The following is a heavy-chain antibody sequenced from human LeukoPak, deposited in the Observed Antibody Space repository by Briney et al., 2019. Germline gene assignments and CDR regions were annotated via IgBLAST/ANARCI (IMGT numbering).Heavy chain of an antibody. D-gene: IGHD5-24*01. V-gene: IGHV1-24*01. Sequence: GASVKVSCKVSGYTFTELSMHWVRQAPGKGLEWMGGFDPEDGETIYAQKFQGRVTMTEDTSTDTAYMELSGLRSEDTAVYYCASPRRRWLQFNYWGQGTLVTVSS. J-gene: IGHJ4*02. CDR2: FDPEDGET. CDR3: ASPRRRWLQFNY. CDR1: GYTFTELS.